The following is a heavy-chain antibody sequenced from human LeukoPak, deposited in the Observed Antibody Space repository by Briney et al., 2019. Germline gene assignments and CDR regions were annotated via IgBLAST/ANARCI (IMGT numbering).Heavy chain of an antibody. CDR2: IYPGGSET. D-gene: IGHD5-24*01. Sequence: VESPVISCKGLGYSFSSYWNAWVRQRPGKGLEWMGIIYPGGSETRYDPSFQGQVTISADSSTSTAYLQWSSLRASDTAMYYCARASRDGYNQNFDHWGQATVVT. V-gene: IGHV5-51*01. CDR3: ARASRDGYNQNFDH. J-gene: IGHJ4*02. CDR1: GYSFSSYW.